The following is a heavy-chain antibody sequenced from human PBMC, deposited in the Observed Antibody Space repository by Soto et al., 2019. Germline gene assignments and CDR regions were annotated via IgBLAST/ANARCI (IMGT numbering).Heavy chain of an antibody. V-gene: IGHV4-59*08. CDR3: SRRHGYSNILDAFDI. CDR2: IYYSGST. Sequence: SETLSLTCTVSGGSISSYYWSWIRQPPGKGLEWIGYIYYSGSTNYNPSLKSRVTISVDTSKNQFSLKLRSVTAADTAVYYSSRRHGYSNILDAFDIWGQGTMVTVSS. D-gene: IGHD6-13*01. CDR1: GGSISSYY. J-gene: IGHJ3*02.